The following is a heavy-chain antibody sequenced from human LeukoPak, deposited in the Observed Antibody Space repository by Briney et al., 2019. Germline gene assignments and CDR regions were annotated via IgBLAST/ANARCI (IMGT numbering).Heavy chain of an antibody. CDR3: ARDPGFDIVVVPAAPVGAFDI. CDR2: IYHSGST. CDR1: GGSISSGGYY. Sequence: SQTLSLTCTVSGGSISSGGYYWSWIRQPPGKGLEWIGYIYHSGSTYYNPSLKSRVTISVDRSKNQFSLKLSSVTAADTAVYYCARDPGFDIVVVPAAPVGAFDIWGQGTMVTVSS. D-gene: IGHD2-2*01. J-gene: IGHJ3*02. V-gene: IGHV4-30-2*01.